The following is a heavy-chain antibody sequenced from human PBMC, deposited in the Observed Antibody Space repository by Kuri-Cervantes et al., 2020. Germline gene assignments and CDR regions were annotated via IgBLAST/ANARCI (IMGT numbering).Heavy chain of an antibody. CDR3: ARDFRLRLGELSLFGY. D-gene: IGHD3-16*02. J-gene: IGHJ4*02. V-gene: IGHV1-2*02. Sequence: ASVKVSCKASGYTFTGYYMHWVRQAPGQGLEWMGWINPNSGGTNYAQKLQGRVTMTRDTSISTAYMELSRLRSDDTAVYYCARDFRLRLGELSLFGYWGQGTLVTVSS. CDR1: GYTFTGYY. CDR2: INPNSGGT.